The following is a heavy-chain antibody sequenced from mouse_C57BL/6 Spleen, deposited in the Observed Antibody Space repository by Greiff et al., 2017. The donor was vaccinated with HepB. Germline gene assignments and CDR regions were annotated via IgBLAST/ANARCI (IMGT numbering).Heavy chain of an antibody. V-gene: IGHV1-64*01. CDR2: IHPNSGST. CDR3: ARGSTMVNPFYAMDY. D-gene: IGHD2-2*01. CDR1: GYTFTSYW. J-gene: IGHJ4*01. Sequence: VHLVESGAELVKPGASVKLSCKASGYTFTSYWMHWVKQRPGQGLEWIGMIHPNSGSTNYNEKFKSKATLTVDKSSSTAYMQLSSLTSEDSAVYYCARGSTMVNPFYAMDYWGQGTSVTVSS.